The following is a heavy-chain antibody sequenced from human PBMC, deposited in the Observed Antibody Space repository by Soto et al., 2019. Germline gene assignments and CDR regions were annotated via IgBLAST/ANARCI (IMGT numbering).Heavy chain of an antibody. J-gene: IGHJ4*02. V-gene: IGHV3-48*01. Sequence: EVQLVESGGGLVQPGGSLRLSCAASGFTFSSYSMNWVRQAPGKGLEWVSYISSSSSTIYYADSVKGQFTISRDNAKNSLYLQMNSLRAEDTAVYYCARDYGVVPAAMGYWGQGTLVTVSS. CDR2: ISSSSSTI. CDR3: ARDYGVVPAAMGY. CDR1: GFTFSSYS. D-gene: IGHD2-2*01.